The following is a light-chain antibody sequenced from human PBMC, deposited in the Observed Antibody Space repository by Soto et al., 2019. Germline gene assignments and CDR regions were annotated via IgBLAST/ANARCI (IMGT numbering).Light chain of an antibody. CDR1: QSLLHSNGYNY. Sequence: DIVMTQSPLSLPVTPGEPASISCRSSQSLLHSNGYNYLDWYLQKPGQSPQLLIYLGSNRASGVPDRLGGRGSGTYFTLKISRAEAEEVGVYHCSQALQAPLTFAQGTKVEL. J-gene: IGKJ1*01. V-gene: IGKV2-28*01. CDR3: SQALQAPLT. CDR2: LGS.